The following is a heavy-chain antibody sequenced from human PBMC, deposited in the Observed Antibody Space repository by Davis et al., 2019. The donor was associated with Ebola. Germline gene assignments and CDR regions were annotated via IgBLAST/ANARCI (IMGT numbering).Heavy chain of an antibody. D-gene: IGHD6-6*01. CDR2: ISGSGHDI. Sequence: PGGSLRLSCAASGFTFSDYYMTWIRQAPGKGLECVSYISGSGHDISYTDSVKGRFTVSRDNAKNSVYLQMNSLRAEDTAVYYCARGVKGSSSSWYYYYGMDVWGQGTTVTVSS. J-gene: IGHJ6*02. CDR1: GFTFSDYY. CDR3: ARGVKGSSSSWYYYYGMDV. V-gene: IGHV3-11*01.